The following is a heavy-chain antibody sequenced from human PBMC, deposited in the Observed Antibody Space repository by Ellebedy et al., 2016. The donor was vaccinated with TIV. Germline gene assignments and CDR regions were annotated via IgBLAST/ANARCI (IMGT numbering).Heavy chain of an antibody. Sequence: MPSETLSLTCTVSGGSIIRGDHYWNCIRQPPGKGLEWIGYIYYRGSTYYISSLKSRLTITVDTSKNQFSLRLTSVTAADTAVYYCARDRGLLGGYFESWGQGTLVTVSS. CDR2: IYYRGST. CDR3: ARDRGLLGGYFES. V-gene: IGHV4-30-4*01. D-gene: IGHD3-10*01. J-gene: IGHJ4*02. CDR1: GGSIIRGDHY.